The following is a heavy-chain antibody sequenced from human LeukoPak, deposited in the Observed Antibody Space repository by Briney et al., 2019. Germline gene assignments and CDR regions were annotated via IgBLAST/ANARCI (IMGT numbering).Heavy chain of an antibody. D-gene: IGHD6-19*01. V-gene: IGHV3-9*01. CDR2: ISWNSGSI. CDR3: AKDIRVAGNRVDYYYYGMDV. CDR1: GFTFDDYA. J-gene: IGHJ6*02. Sequence: SLRLSCAASGFTFDDYAMHWVRPAPGKGLEWVSGISWNSGSIGYADSVKGRLTISRDNAKNSLYLQMNSLRAEDTALYYCAKDIRVAGNRVDYYYYGMDVWGQGTTVTVSS.